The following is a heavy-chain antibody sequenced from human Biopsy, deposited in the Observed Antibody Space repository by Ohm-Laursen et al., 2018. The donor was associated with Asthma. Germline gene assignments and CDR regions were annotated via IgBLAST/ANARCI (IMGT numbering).Heavy chain of an antibody. J-gene: IGHJ4*02. Sequence: SLRLSCAASGSTFDDYGMHWVRQAPGKGLEWVSGISWNSGSIGYADSVKGRFTISRDNAKNSLYLQMNSLRVEDTALYYCAKATLGDIGKDYWGQGTLVTVSS. CDR1: GSTFDDYG. D-gene: IGHD2-21*01. CDR2: ISWNSGSI. CDR3: AKATLGDIGKDY. V-gene: IGHV3-9*01.